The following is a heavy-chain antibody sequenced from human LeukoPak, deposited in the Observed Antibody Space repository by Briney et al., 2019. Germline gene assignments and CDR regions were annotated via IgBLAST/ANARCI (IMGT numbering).Heavy chain of an antibody. CDR1: GGSISSYY. V-gene: IGHV4-59*08. Sequence: PSETLSLTCTVSGGSISSYYWSWIRQPPGKGLERIGYIYYSGSTNYNPSLKSRVTISVDTSKNQFSLKLSSVTAADTAVYYCARSVHIIQQQLDAGLFDYWGQGTLVTVSS. D-gene: IGHD6-13*01. CDR2: IYYSGST. J-gene: IGHJ4*02. CDR3: ARSVHIIQQQLDAGLFDY.